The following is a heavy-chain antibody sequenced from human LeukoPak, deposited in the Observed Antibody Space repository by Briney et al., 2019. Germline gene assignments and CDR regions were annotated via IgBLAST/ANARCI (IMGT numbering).Heavy chain of an antibody. Sequence: PGGSLTLSCAASGFTFSSYAMSWVRQAPGKGLEWVSAISGSGGSTYYADSVKGRFTISRDNSKNTLYLQMNSLRAEDTAVYYCAKAHYGSGSYYKNSDFDYWGQGTLVTVSS. CDR3: AKAHYGSGSYYKNSDFDY. V-gene: IGHV3-23*01. D-gene: IGHD3-10*01. J-gene: IGHJ4*02. CDR1: GFTFSSYA. CDR2: ISGSGGST.